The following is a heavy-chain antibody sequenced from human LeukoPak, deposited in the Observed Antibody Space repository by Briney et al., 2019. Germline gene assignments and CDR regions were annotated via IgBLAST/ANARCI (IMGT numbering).Heavy chain of an antibody. CDR3: ARDRGIAVAGSFDY. D-gene: IGHD6-19*01. Sequence: SETLSLTCAVYGGSFSGYYWSWIRQPPGKGLEWIGEINHSGSTNYNPSLKSRVTISVDTSKNQFSLKLSSVTAADTAVYYCARDRGIAVAGSFDYWGQGTLVTVSS. V-gene: IGHV4-34*01. CDR1: GGSFSGYY. J-gene: IGHJ4*02. CDR2: INHSGST.